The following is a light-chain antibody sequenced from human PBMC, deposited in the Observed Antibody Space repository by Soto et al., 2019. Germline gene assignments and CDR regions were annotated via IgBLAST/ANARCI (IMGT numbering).Light chain of an antibody. CDR2: KAS. CDR1: QSISGW. CDR3: QQYSYLWT. J-gene: IGKJ1*01. V-gene: IGKV1-5*03. Sequence: DIQMTQSPSTLSASVGDRVTITCRASQSISGWLAWYQHKPGKVPKLLIYKASSLDSGVTSRFSGSGFGTEFTLTISSLQPDDFATYYCQQYSYLWTFGQGTKVEIK.